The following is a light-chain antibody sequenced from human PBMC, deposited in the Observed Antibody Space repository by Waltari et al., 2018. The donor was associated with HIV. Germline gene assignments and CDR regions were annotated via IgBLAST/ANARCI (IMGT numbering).Light chain of an antibody. CDR2: WAS. Sequence: DFVMTQSPDALAVSLGERATINCKSSQRVLPKGKNYLSWYQQQPGQPPKLLISWASTRNSGVPDRFSGSGSGTDFTLTISSLQAEDVAVYYCQQYHSSPITFGQGTRLEIK. V-gene: IGKV4-1*01. J-gene: IGKJ5*01. CDR1: QRVLPKGKNY. CDR3: QQYHSSPIT.